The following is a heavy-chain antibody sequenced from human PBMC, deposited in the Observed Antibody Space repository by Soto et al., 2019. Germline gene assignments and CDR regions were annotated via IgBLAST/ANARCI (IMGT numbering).Heavy chain of an antibody. D-gene: IGHD3-10*01. CDR1: GYGFTSYW. Sequence: GESLKISCKGSGYGFTSYWISWVRQMPGKGLEWMGRIDPSDSYTNYSPSFQGHVSISADKSITTAYLQWTSLKASDSAMYYCARRGYGSVGYYSHNNFDSWGQGTLVTVSS. CDR3: ARRGYGSVGYYSHNNFDS. CDR2: IDPSDSYT. J-gene: IGHJ5*01. V-gene: IGHV5-10-1*01.